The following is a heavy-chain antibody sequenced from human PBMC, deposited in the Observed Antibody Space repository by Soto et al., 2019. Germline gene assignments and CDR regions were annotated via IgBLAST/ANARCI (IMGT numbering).Heavy chain of an antibody. D-gene: IGHD5-18*01. V-gene: IGHV3-30*18. CDR3: AKDVTTWIQLFGSGYYYGMDV. J-gene: IGHJ6*02. CDR2: ISYDGSNK. Sequence: GGSLRLSCAASGFTFSSYGMHWVRQAPGKGLEWVAVISYDGSNKYYADSVKGRFTISRDNSKNTLYLQMNSLRAEDTAVYYCAKDVTTWIQLFGSGYYYGMDVWGQGTTVTVSS. CDR1: GFTFSSYG.